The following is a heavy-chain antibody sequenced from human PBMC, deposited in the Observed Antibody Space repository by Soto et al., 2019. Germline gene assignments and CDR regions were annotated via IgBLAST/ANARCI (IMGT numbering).Heavy chain of an antibody. CDR2: IKSKTDGGTT. Sequence: GGSLRLSCAASGFTFSNAWMNWVRQAPGKGLEWVGRIKSKTDGGTTDYAAPVKGRFTISRDDSKNTLYLQMNSLKTEDTAVYYCTKDPRELLRFHGMDVGGQGTTVTVSS. CDR1: GFTFSNAW. D-gene: IGHD1-26*01. CDR3: TKDPRELLRFHGMDV. J-gene: IGHJ6*02. V-gene: IGHV3-15*07.